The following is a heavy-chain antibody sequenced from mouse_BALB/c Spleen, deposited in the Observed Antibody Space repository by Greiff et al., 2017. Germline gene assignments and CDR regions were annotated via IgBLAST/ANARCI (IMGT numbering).Heavy chain of an antibody. CDR2: ISSGGSYT. CDR3: ARLHYYAMDY. J-gene: IGHJ4*01. V-gene: IGHV5-6*01. Sequence: EVQLQESGGDLVKPGGSLKLSCAASGFTFSSYGMSWVRQTPDKRLEWVATISSGGSYTYYPDSVKGRFTISRDNAKNTLYLQMSSLKSEDTAMYYCARLHYYAMDYWGQGTSVTVSS. CDR1: GFTFSSYG.